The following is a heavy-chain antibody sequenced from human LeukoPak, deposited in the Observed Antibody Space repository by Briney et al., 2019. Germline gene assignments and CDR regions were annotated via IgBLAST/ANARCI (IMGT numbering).Heavy chain of an antibody. J-gene: IGHJ4*02. D-gene: IGHD2-2*01. CDR1: GFTFSSYA. CDR2: ISYDGSNK. Sequence: PGGSLRLSCAAYGFTFSSYAMPTVRQAPAKGLEMEAVISYDGSNKYYADSVKDRFTISRDNSKNRLYLQMNSLRAEDTAVYYCARDNSKYQWSFDYWGQGTLVTVSS. V-gene: IGHV3-30*04. CDR3: ARDNSKYQWSFDY.